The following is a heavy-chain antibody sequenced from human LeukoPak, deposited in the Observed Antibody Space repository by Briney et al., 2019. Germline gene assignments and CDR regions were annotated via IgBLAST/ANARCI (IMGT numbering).Heavy chain of an antibody. CDR2: IYYSGST. V-gene: IGHV4-4*02. CDR3: ARVPPYYYYMDV. Sequence: SGTLSLTCAVSGGSISSSNWWSWVRQPPGKGLEWIGEIYYSGSTNYNPSLKSRVTISVDTSKNQFSLKLSSVTAADTAVYYCARVPPYYYYMDVWGKGTTVTVSS. J-gene: IGHJ6*03. CDR1: GGSISSSNW.